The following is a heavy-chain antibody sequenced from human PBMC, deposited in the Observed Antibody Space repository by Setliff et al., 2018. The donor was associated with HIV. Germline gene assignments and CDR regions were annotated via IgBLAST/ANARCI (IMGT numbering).Heavy chain of an antibody. D-gene: IGHD1-26*01. V-gene: IGHV3-74*01. CDR3: VRGIVGASVFNY. Sequence: GGSLRLSCAASGFTFGSQWMHWVRQAPGKGLVWVSRISPDGRVINYADSVKGRFTISRDKAKNTLYLQMNGLRAEDTAGYYCVRGIVGASVFNYWGQGTQVTVSS. J-gene: IGHJ4*02. CDR1: GFTFGSQW. CDR2: ISPDGRVI.